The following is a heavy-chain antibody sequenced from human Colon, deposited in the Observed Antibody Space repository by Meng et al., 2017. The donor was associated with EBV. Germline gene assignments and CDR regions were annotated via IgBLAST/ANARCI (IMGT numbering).Heavy chain of an antibody. CDR2: IDDSGNI. Sequence: VELQQGGAVLLQPSETLSLTCTVYGGPFSGFYWTWIRQSPGKGLEWIGEIDDSGNIIYNPSLKSRVTISGDTSKNQFSLNVSSVTAADTAVYYCARSRWLLLQLWGQGTLVTVSS. J-gene: IGHJ4*02. V-gene: IGHV4-34*01. CDR1: GGPFSGFY. D-gene: IGHD3-22*01. CDR3: ARSRWLLLQL.